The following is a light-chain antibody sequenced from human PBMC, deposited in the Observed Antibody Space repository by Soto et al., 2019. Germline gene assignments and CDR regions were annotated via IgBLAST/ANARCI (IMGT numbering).Light chain of an antibody. CDR2: GAS. CDR1: QSVSSSY. V-gene: IGKV3-20*01. CDR3: QQYGSLVS. J-gene: IGKJ3*01. Sequence: EIVLTQSPGTLSLSPGERATLSCRASQSVSSSYLAWYQQKPGQAPRLLIYGASSMATGIPDRFSGSGSGTDFTLTISRLEPEDFAVDYFQQYGSLVSFDPQTNVDIK.